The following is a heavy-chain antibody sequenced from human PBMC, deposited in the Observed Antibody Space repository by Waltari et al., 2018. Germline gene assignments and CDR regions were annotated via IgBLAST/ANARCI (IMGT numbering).Heavy chain of an antibody. D-gene: IGHD2-2*01. V-gene: IGHV3-7*01. J-gene: IGHJ4*02. CDR1: GFTFSRYW. Sequence: EVQLVESGGGLVQPGGSLRLSCGASGFTFSRYWMSWVRQTPGKVLEWVANINYDGRQKYYVDSVKGRFTISRDNAKNSVYLQMNSLRVEDTAVYYCAKSRGFEYWGQGALITVSS. CDR2: INYDGRQK. CDR3: AKSRGFEY.